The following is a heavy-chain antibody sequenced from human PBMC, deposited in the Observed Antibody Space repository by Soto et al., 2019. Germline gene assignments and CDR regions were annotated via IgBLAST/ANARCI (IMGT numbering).Heavy chain of an antibody. Sequence: QVHLVQSGAEVKKPGASVKVSCMGSGYGFTTYGITWVRQAPGQEFEWMAWISAHNGNTDYAQKLQGRVTVTRDTSTSTAYMELRSLRSDDTAVYYCAGGRYGDYWGQGALVTVSS. D-gene: IGHD1-1*01. J-gene: IGHJ4*02. CDR3: AGGRYGDY. CDR1: GYGFTTYG. V-gene: IGHV1-18*01. CDR2: ISAHNGNT.